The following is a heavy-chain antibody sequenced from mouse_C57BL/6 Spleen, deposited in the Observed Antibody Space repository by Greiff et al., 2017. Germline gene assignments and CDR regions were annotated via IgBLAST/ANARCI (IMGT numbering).Heavy chain of an antibody. CDR1: GYTFTSYG. CDR2: IYPRSGNT. D-gene: IGHD3-2*02. CDR3: ARDSSGPYYFDY. Sequence: QVQLQQSGAELARPGASVKLSCKASGYTFTSYGISWVKQRTGQGLEWIGEIYPRSGNTYYNEKFKGKATLTADKSSSTAYMELRSLTSEDSAVYFCARDSSGPYYFDYWGQGTTLTVSS. V-gene: IGHV1-81*01. J-gene: IGHJ2*01.